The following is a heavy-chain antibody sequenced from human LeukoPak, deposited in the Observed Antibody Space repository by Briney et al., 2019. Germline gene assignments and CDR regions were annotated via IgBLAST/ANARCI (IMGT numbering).Heavy chain of an antibody. CDR3: AKDRGWDFWSGSWFDP. D-gene: IGHD3-3*01. CDR2: ISGSGGSP. J-gene: IGHJ5*02. V-gene: IGHV3-23*01. Sequence: GGSLRLSCAASGFAFRSYAMSWVRQAPGQGLEWVSAISGSGGSPYYADSVKGRFTISRDNSKNTLYLQMNSLRAEDTAVYYCAKDRGWDFWSGSWFDPWGQGTLVTVSS. CDR1: GFAFRSYA.